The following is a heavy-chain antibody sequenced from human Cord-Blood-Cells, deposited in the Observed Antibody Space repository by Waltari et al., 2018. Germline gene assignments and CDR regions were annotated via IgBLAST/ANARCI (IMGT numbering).Heavy chain of an antibody. V-gene: IGHV4-61*09. Sequence: QVQLQESGPGLVKPSQTLSLTCTVSGGSISSGSYYWSWIRQPAGKGLEWIGYIYTSGSTNSNPSPKSRVTISVDTAKNQFSLKRSSVTAADTAVYYCARRYSSSWYAFDIWGQGTMVTVSS. CDR2: IYTSGST. CDR3: ARRYSSSWYAFDI. D-gene: IGHD6-13*01. CDR1: GGSISSGSYY. J-gene: IGHJ3*02.